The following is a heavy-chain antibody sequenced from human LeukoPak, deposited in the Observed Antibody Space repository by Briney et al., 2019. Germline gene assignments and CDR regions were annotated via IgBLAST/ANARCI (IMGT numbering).Heavy chain of an antibody. CDR2: IYWDDDK. CDR1: GFSLSTSGVA. CDR3: VHSKPSVWTFDYHNSGYYYFDY. D-gene: IGHD3-22*01. V-gene: IGHV2-5*02. J-gene: IGHJ4*02. Sequence: SGPTLVKPTQTLTLTCSFSGFSLSTSGVAVGWIRQPPGKALELLALIYWDDDKDYSPSLKSRLTITKDTSKNQVALTMTNMDPVDTATYFCVHSKPSVWTFDYHNSGYYYFDYWGQGSLVTVSS.